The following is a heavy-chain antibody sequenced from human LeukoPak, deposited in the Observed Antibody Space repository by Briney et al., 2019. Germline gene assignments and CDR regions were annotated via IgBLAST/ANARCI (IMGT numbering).Heavy chain of an antibody. CDR2: ISAYNGNT. Sequence: ASVKVSCKASNYTFTSYGISWVRQAPGQGLEWMGWISAYNGNTNYAQKLQGRVTMTTDTSTSTAYMELRSLRSDDTAVYYCARAVIPVAVKPAFDYWGQGTLVTVSS. V-gene: IGHV1-18*01. J-gene: IGHJ4*02. D-gene: IGHD6-13*01. CDR3: ARAVIPVAVKPAFDY. CDR1: NYTFTSYG.